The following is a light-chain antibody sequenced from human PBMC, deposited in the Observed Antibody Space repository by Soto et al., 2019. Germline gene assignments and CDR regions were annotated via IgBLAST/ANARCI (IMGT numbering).Light chain of an antibody. J-gene: IGKJ1*01. CDR1: QSISSY. V-gene: IGKV1-39*01. CDR3: QQRSNRPPIT. CDR2: AAS. Sequence: DIQMTQSPSSLSASVGARVAITCRASQSISSYLNWYQQQPRKAPKLLLYAASSLQSGGPPTFSGSSGCATYFLITSSIEHEDYFAYYCQQRSNRPPITFGQGTKVDI.